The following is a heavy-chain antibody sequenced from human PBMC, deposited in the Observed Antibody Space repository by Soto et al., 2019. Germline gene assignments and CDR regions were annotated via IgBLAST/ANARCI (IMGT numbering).Heavy chain of an antibody. V-gene: IGHV3-23*01. CDR2: ISGGGDGT. CDR3: AKKGLGSLATYCTTGDCHYAFEV. D-gene: IGHD2-8*01. CDR1: GFTFYNYA. J-gene: IGHJ3*01. Sequence: EVQLLESGGGLVRPGGSLRLSCAASGFTFYNYAMNWVRQAPGKGLEWVSTISGGGDGTYYADSVKGRFTISRYNSRNTVYLQMSGLRDEDTAVYYCAKKGLGSLATYCTTGDCHYAFEVCGQGTLVTVSS.